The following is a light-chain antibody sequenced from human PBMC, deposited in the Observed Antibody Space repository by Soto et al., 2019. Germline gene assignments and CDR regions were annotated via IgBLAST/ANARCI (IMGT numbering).Light chain of an antibody. Sequence: DIQMTQSPSSLSASVGDRVTITCRASESISRHLNWYQQKPGKAPNLLIYASSTLQNGVPSRFSGSGSGTDFTLTISSLQPEYLATYYCQQSYSTLSISFGQGTRLEIK. V-gene: IGKV1-39*01. CDR1: ESISRH. CDR3: QQSYSTLSIS. CDR2: ASS. J-gene: IGKJ5*01.